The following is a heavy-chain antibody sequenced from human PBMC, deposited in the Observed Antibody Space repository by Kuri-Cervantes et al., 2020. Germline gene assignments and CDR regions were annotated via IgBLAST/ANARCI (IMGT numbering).Heavy chain of an antibody. CDR1: GFTFSSYD. CDR2: IGTAGDT. J-gene: IGHJ2*01. D-gene: IGHD4-17*01. V-gene: IGHV3-13*01. CDR3: ARGYGGWYFDL. Sequence: LSLTCAASGFTFSSYDMRWVRQATGKGLEWVSAIGTAGDTYYPGSVKGRFTISRENAKNSLYLQMNSLRAGDTAVYFCARGYGGWYFDLWGRGTLVTVSS.